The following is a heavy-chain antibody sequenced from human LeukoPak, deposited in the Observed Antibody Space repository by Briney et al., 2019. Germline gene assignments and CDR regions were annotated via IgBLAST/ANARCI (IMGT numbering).Heavy chain of an antibody. V-gene: IGHV4-59*02. J-gene: IGHJ6*03. CDR2: IYYSGST. Sequence: SETLSLTCTVSGGSVSDYYWSWIRQPPGKGLEWIGYIYYSGSTNYNPSLKSRVTISVDTSKNQFSLKLSSVTAADTAVYYCARTTEGGYTYDYFYYYYMDVWGKGTTVTISS. D-gene: IGHD5-18*01. CDR1: GGSVSDYY. CDR3: ARTTEGGYTYDYFYYYYMDV.